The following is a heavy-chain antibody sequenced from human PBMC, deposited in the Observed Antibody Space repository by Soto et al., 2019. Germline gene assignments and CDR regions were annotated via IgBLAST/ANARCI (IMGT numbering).Heavy chain of an antibody. CDR1: GYSLSSGYY. V-gene: IGHV4-38-2*01. CDR2: IYHSRST. Sequence: PSQTLSLTCALSGYSLSSGYYWGWIRQPPGKGLEWIGSIYHSRSTYYNPSLKSRVTISVDTPKNPTSLKLSSVTTTHTAVYYCAQTVPATAAGFDYWGQGALVTVSS. D-gene: IGHD6-25*01. J-gene: IGHJ4*02. CDR3: AQTVPATAAGFDY.